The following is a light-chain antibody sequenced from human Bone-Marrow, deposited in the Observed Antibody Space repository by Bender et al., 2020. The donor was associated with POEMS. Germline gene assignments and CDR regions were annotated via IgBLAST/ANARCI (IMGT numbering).Light chain of an antibody. V-gene: IGLV3-21*02. CDR3: QVWDSSLFYV. J-gene: IGLJ1*01. CDR2: DES. Sequence: SYVLTQPPSVSVAPGQTARITCGGNNIGSKSVHWYQQKPGQAPVLVVYDESDRPSGIPERFSGSNSGNTAALTISRVEAGDEADYYCQVWDSSLFYVFGTGTKVTVL. CDR1: NIGSKS.